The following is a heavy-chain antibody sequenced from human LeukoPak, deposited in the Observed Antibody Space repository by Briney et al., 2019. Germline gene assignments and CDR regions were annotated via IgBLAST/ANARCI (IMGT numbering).Heavy chain of an antibody. V-gene: IGHV3-7*03. J-gene: IGHJ5*02. Sequence: QSGGSLRLSCVVSGFTLSSDWMSWVRQAPGKGLEWVANIKKDGIEKYYVESVKGRFTISRDNSKNTLYLQMNSLRAEDTAVYYCARANQFGNWFDPWGQGTLVTVSS. CDR3: ARANQFGNWFDP. CDR1: GFTLSSDW. D-gene: IGHD3-16*01. CDR2: IKKDGIEK.